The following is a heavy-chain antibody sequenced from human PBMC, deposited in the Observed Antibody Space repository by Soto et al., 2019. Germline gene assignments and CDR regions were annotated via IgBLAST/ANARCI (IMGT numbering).Heavy chain of an antibody. CDR2: ISSSSGYI. CDR1: GFTFSSYS. J-gene: IGHJ6*02. Sequence: EVQLVESGGGLVKPGGSLRLSCAASGFTFSSYSMNWVRQAPGKGLEWVSSISSSSGYIYYADSVKGRFTISRDNAKNSLSLQMNSLRAEDTAVYYCARVVDYNDPYYYYGMDVWGLGTTVTVSS. V-gene: IGHV3-21*01. CDR3: ARVVDYNDPYYYYGMDV. D-gene: IGHD3-22*01.